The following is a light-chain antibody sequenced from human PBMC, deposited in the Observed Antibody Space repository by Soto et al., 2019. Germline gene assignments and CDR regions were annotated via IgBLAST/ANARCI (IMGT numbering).Light chain of an antibody. J-gene: IGKJ5*01. CDR1: QYISSW. CDR2: AAS. CDR3: QQANSFPIT. Sequence: DIQMTQSPSSVSASVGDRVTITCRASQYISSWLAWYQQKPGKAPKFLISAASSLQSGVPSRFSGSGSGTDFTLTIRRLQPEYFATYYCQQANSFPITFGQGTRLEIK. V-gene: IGKV1-12*01.